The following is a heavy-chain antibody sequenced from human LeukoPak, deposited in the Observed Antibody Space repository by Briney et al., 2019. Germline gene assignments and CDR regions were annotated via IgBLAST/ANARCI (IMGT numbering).Heavy chain of an antibody. CDR2: ISGSGGST. J-gene: IGHJ5*02. V-gene: IGHV3-23*01. D-gene: IGHD1-26*01. CDR1: GFTFSSYA. CDR3: AKDLNSIVGAPGGP. Sequence: GGSLRLSCAASGFTFSSYAMSWVRQAPGKGLEWVSVISGSGGSTYYADSVKGRFTISRDNSKNTLYLQMNSLRAEDTAVYYCAKDLNSIVGAPGGPWGQGTLVTVSS.